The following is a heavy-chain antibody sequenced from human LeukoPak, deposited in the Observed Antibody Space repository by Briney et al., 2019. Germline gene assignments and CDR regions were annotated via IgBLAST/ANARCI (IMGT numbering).Heavy chain of an antibody. CDR2: IDYSGNT. CDR3: ARDRAVAGTWD. D-gene: IGHD6-19*01. CDR1: GGSVNSYY. J-gene: IGHJ4*02. Sequence: SETLSLTCTVSGGSVNSYYWSWIRQPTGKGLEWLGYIDYSGNTNYSPSLQSRLTISVDTSKNQFSLKLSSVTAADTAVYYCARDRAVAGTWDWGQGTLVTVSS. V-gene: IGHV4-59*02.